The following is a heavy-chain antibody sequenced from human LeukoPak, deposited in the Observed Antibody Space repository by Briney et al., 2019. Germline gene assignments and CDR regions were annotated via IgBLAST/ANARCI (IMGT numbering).Heavy chain of an antibody. V-gene: IGHV3-30*02. Sequence: PGGSLRLSCAASGFTFSSYGMHWVRQAPGKGLEWVAFIRYDGDSKSYADSVKGRFTISRDNAKNSLYLQMNSLRAEDTAVYYCARDHVVVVVAATHWFDPWGQGTLVTVSS. D-gene: IGHD2-15*01. CDR1: GFTFSSYG. J-gene: IGHJ5*02. CDR3: ARDHVVVVVAATHWFDP. CDR2: IRYDGDSK.